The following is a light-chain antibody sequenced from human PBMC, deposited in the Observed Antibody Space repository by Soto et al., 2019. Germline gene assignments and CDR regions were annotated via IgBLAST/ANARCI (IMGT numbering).Light chain of an antibody. J-gene: IGLJ3*02. Sequence: QSVLTQPPSASGTPGQRVTISCSGTSSNIGIYPVNWHPQLPGTAPKLLIYSDNQRPSDVPERFSGSKSGTSASLAISGLQSEDEAYYYCASWDDSLNGRVFGGGTKLTVL. CDR3: ASWDDSLNGRV. CDR2: SDN. V-gene: IGLV1-44*01. CDR1: SSNIGIYP.